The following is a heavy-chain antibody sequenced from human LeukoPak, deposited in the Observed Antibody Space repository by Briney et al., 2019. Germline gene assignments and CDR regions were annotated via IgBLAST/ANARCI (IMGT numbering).Heavy chain of an antibody. CDR1: GYTFTSYY. Sequence: ASVKVSCKASGYTFTSYYMHWVRHAPGQGLERMGIINPSGGSTSYAQKFQGRVTMTRDTSTSTVYMELSSLRSEDTAVYYCARVGVRGGYFDYWGQGTLVTVSS. CDR3: ARVGVRGGYFDY. CDR2: INPSGGST. V-gene: IGHV1-46*01. J-gene: IGHJ4*02. D-gene: IGHD3-10*01.